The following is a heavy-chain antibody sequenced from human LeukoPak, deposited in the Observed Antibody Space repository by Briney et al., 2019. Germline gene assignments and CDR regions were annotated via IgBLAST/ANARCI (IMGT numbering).Heavy chain of an antibody. D-gene: IGHD6-19*01. V-gene: IGHV3-30*03. CDR2: ITYDGRNT. J-gene: IGHJ4*02. CDR3: ARDRVDGEQWLAQFDY. CDR1: GFAFSNHA. Sequence: GGSLRLSCRVSGFAFSNHAMHWVRQAPGKGLEWVGLITYDGRNTYHADSVKGRFTISRDNSKNTLYLQMNSLRVEDTAVYHCARDRVDGEQWLAQFDYWGQGTLVTVSS.